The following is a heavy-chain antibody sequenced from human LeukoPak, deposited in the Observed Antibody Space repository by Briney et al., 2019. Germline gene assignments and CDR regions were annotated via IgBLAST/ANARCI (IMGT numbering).Heavy chain of an antibody. J-gene: IGHJ3*02. Sequence: GGSLRLSCAASGFTLSSYAMHWVRQAPGKGLEWVAVISYDGSNKYYADSVKGRFTISRDNSKNTLYLQMNSLRAEDTAVYYCARSSRYDSSGYYYSSRAFDIWGQGTMVTVSS. CDR3: ARSSRYDSSGYYYSSRAFDI. V-gene: IGHV3-30-3*01. D-gene: IGHD3-22*01. CDR2: ISYDGSNK. CDR1: GFTLSSYA.